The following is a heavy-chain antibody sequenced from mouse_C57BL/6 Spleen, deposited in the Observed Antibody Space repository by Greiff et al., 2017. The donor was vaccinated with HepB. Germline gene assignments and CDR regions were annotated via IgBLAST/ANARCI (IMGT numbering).Heavy chain of an antibody. V-gene: IGHV1-50*01. CDR3: ARGDGYL. Sequence: QVQLKQPGAELVKPGASVKLSCKASGYTFTSYWMQWVKQRPGQGLEWIGEIDPSDSYTNYNQKFKGKATLTVDTSSSTAYMQLSSLTSEDSAVYYCARGDGYLWGQGTSVTVSS. D-gene: IGHD5-1*01. J-gene: IGHJ4*01. CDR2: IDPSDSYT. CDR1: GYTFTSYW.